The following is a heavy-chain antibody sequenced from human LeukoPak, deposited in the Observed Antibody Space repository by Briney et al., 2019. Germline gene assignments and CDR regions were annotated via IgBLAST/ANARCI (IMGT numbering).Heavy chain of an antibody. V-gene: IGHV3-30-3*01. CDR2: ISYDGSNK. CDR3: AREAHDYSNYRWFDP. CDR1: GFTFSSYA. J-gene: IGHJ5*02. Sequence: GGSLRLSCAASGFTFSSYAMHWVRQAPGKGLEWVAVISYDGSNKYYADSVKGRFTISRDNSKNTLYLQMNSLRAEDTAVYYCAREAHDYSNYRWFDPWGQGTLVTVSS. D-gene: IGHD4-11*01.